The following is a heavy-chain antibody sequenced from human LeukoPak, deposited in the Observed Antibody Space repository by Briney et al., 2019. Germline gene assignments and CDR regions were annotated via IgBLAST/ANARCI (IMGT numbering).Heavy chain of an antibody. Sequence: GGSLRLSCAASGFTFSNAWMSWVRQAPGKGLEWVGRIKSKTDGGTTDYAAPVKGRFTTSRDDSKNTLYLQMNSLKTEDTAVYYCTTGAYYDFWSGGIDNWGQGTLVTVSS. CDR2: IKSKTDGGTT. J-gene: IGHJ4*02. V-gene: IGHV3-15*01. CDR1: GFTFSNAW. CDR3: TTGAYYDFWSGGIDN. D-gene: IGHD3-3*01.